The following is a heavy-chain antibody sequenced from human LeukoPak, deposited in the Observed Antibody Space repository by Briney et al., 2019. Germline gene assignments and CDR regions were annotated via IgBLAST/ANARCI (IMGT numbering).Heavy chain of an antibody. J-gene: IGHJ4*02. V-gene: IGHV1-46*01. CDR2: INPSGGST. Sequence: ASVKVSCKASGYTFTSYYMHWVRQAPGQGLEWMGIINPSGGSTSYAQKFQGRVTITADESTSTAYMELSSLRSEDTAVYYCAREADIVVVPAALYYFDYWGQGTLVTVSS. D-gene: IGHD2-2*01. CDR1: GYTFTSYY. CDR3: AREADIVVVPAALYYFDY.